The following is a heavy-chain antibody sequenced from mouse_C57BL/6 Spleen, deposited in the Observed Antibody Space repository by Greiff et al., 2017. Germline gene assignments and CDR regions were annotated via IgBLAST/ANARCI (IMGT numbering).Heavy chain of an antibody. CDR2: INPNYGTT. V-gene: IGHV1-39*01. CDR1: GYSFTDYN. CDR3: ARYGNYEGWYFDY. Sequence: EVKLMESGPELVKPGASVKISCKASGYSFTDYNMNWVKQSNGKSLEWIGVINPNYGTTSYNQKFKGKATLTVDQSSSTAYMQLNSLKSEDSAVYYCARYGNYEGWYFDYWGQGTTLTVSS. J-gene: IGHJ2*01. D-gene: IGHD2-10*02.